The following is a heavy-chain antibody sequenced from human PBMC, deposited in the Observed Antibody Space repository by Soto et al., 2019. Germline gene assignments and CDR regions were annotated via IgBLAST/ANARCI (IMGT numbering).Heavy chain of an antibody. J-gene: IGHJ5*02. D-gene: IGHD3-22*01. CDR3: ARGGTYYYDSSGPNWFDP. CDR1: GGTFSSYA. V-gene: IGHV1-69*13. Sequence: SVKVSCKASGGTFSSYAISWVRQAPGQGLEWMGGIIPIFGTANYAQKFQGRVTITADESTSTAYMELSSLRSEDTAVYYCARGGTYYYDSSGPNWFDPWGQGTLVTV. CDR2: IIPIFGTA.